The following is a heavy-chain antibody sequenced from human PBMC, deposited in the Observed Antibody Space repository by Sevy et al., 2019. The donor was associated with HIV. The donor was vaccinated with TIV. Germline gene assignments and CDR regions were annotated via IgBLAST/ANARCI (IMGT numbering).Heavy chain of an antibody. CDR3: ARDWSGYGQFDY. CDR2: INPSDGTT. Sequence: ASVKVSCKASGDTFTSYYMHWVRQAPGQGLEWMGIINPSDGTTNYAQKFQGRVTMTRDTSTNTLYMELSSLRSEDTAVYYCARDWSGYGQFDYWGQRTLVTVSS. CDR1: GDTFTSYY. V-gene: IGHV1-46*01. D-gene: IGHD5-18*01. J-gene: IGHJ4*02.